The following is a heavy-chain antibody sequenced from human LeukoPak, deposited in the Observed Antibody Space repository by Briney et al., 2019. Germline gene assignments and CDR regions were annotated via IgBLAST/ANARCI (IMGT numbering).Heavy chain of an antibody. CDR1: GFSLSTSGMC. J-gene: IGHJ6*03. D-gene: IGHD6-6*01. CDR2: IDWDDDK. V-gene: IGHV2-70*11. CDR3: AHSSSSHYYYYYMDV. Sequence: SGPALVKPTQTLTLTCTFSGFSLSTSGMCVSWIRQPPGKALEWLARIDWDDDKYYSTSLKTRLTITKDTSKNQVVLTMTNMDPVNTATYFCAHSSSSHYYYYYMDVWGIGTTVTVSS.